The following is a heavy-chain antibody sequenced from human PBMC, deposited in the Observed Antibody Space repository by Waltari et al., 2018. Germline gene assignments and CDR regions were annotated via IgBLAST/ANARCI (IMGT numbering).Heavy chain of an antibody. D-gene: IGHD6-19*01. J-gene: IGHJ6*02. CDR1: GGSISSSSYY. Sequence: QLQLQESGPGLVKPSEPLSLTCTVSGGSISSSSYYWGWIRQPPGKGLEWIGSMYYSGRTYYNPSLKSRVTISVDTSKNQFSLTLSSVTAADTAVYYCATHSSGWNYYYYGMDVWGQGTTVTVSS. CDR2: MYYSGRT. V-gene: IGHV4-39*01. CDR3: ATHSSGWNYYYYGMDV.